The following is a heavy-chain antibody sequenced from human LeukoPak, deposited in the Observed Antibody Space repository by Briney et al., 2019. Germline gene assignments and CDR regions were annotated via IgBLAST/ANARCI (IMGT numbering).Heavy chain of an antibody. CDR3: TTEGYYVSGIY. V-gene: IGHV3-23*01. J-gene: IGHJ4*02. D-gene: IGHD3-10*01. CDR2: ISGSGSST. CDR1: GFTFTTSA. Sequence: GGSLRLSCAASGFTFTTSAMTWVRQAPGKGLEWVSAISGSGSSTYYADSVKGRFTISRDNSKNTLILQMNSPKTEDTAVYYCTTEGYYVSGIYWGQGTLVTVSS.